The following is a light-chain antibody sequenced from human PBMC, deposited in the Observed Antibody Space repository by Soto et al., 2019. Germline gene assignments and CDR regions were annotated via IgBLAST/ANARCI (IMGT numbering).Light chain of an antibody. CDR2: KAS. J-gene: IGKJ1*01. CDR1: RSISSW. Sequence: DIQMTQSPSTLSASVGGTVTITCRASRSISSWLAWYQQKPGIAPKLLIYKASTLQSGVPSRFRGSGYGTDFTLTIILLQPDDSATYYSQHYDVDSTFGQGTKVEIK. V-gene: IGKV1-5*03. CDR3: QHYDVDST.